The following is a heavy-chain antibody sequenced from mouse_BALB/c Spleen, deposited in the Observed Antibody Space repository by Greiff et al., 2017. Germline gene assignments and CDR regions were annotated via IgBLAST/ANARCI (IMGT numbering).Heavy chain of an antibody. D-gene: IGHD2-4*01. J-gene: IGHJ4*01. V-gene: IGHV1-12*01. CDR1: GYTFTSYN. CDR3: ARRYDYDYYAMDY. CDR2: IYPGNGDT. Sequence: LQQPGAELVKPGASVKMSCKASGYTFTSYNMHWVKQTPGQGLEWIGAIYPGNGDTSYNQKFKGKATLTADKSSSTAYMQLSSLTSEDSAVYYCARRYDYDYYAMDYWGQGTSVTVSS.